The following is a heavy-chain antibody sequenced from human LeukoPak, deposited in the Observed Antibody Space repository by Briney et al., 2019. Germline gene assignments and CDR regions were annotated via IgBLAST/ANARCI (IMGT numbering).Heavy chain of an antibody. D-gene: IGHD3-22*01. CDR3: ARLSTYYYDSSGSETYDFDY. Sequence: PSETLSLTCTVSGGSITSYYWSWIRQPPGKGLECIGYIYYSGSTNYNPSLKSRVTISVDTSKNQFSLKLSSVTAADTAVYYCARLSTYYYDSSGSETYDFDYWGQGTLVTVSS. V-gene: IGHV4-59*08. CDR1: GGSITSYY. CDR2: IYYSGST. J-gene: IGHJ4*02.